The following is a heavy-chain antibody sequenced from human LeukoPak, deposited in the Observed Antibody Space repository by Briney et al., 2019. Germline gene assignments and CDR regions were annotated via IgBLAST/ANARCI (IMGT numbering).Heavy chain of an antibody. J-gene: IGHJ4*02. Sequence: SGGSLRLSCAASGFTFSSYWMSWVRQAPGKGLEWVANIKQDGSEKYYVDSVKGRFTISRDDAKNSLYLQMNSLRAEDTAVYYCARDRNALQTDYWGQGTLVTVSS. V-gene: IGHV3-7*01. CDR1: GFTFSSYW. CDR2: IKQDGSEK. CDR3: ARDRNALQTDY.